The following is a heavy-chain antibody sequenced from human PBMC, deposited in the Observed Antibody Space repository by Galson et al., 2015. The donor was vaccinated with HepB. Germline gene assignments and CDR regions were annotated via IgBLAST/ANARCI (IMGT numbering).Heavy chain of an antibody. D-gene: IGHD3-10*01. CDR3: SKGQRGGSGSFYNTFAH. CDR1: GFTFDDYT. Sequence: LRLSCAASGFTFDDYTMHWVRQPPGKGLQWVSLISWSGVDTYYADSVKGRFTISRDNSKGSLHLQMNSLRSEDTALYYCSKGQRGGSGSFYNTFAHWGRGPLAIVSS. J-gene: IGHJ4*02. CDR2: ISWSGVDT. V-gene: IGHV3-43*01.